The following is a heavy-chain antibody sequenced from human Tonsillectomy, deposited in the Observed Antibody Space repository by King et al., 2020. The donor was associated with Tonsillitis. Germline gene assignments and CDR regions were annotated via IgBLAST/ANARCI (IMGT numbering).Heavy chain of an antibody. J-gene: IGHJ4*02. CDR1: GGTFSRYA. V-gene: IGHV1-69*09. CDR2: IIPFLGVA. D-gene: IGHD5-18*01. Sequence: QLVQSGAEVKKPGSSVKVYCKTSGGTFSRYAISWVRQAPGQGLEWMGRIIPFLGVANYAQKFQGRVTITADKSTITAYMELSSLRSEDTAVYYCAREAASRYSYDISPPFDCWGQGTLVTVSS. CDR3: AREAASRYSYDISPPFDC.